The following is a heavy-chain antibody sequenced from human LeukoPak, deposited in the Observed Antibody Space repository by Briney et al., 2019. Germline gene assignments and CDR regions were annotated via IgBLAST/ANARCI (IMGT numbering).Heavy chain of an antibody. D-gene: IGHD3-22*01. CDR2: ISGYNGKT. J-gene: IGHJ4*02. CDR1: GYTFTDYG. Sequence: ASVKVSCKASGYTFTDYGITWVRQAPGQGLEWMGWISGYNGKTNYPQKFQGRVTMTTDTSTSTAYMDLRSLRSDDTAIYYCARVDSSAYYNYYFDYWGQGTLVTVSS. V-gene: IGHV1-18*01. CDR3: ARVDSSAYYNYYFDY.